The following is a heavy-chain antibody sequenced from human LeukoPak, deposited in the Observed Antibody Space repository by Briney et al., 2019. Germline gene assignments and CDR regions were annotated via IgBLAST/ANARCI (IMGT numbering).Heavy chain of an antibody. V-gene: IGHV3-23*01. CDR2: ISGSGGST. J-gene: IGHJ1*01. Sequence: PGGSLRLSCAASGFTFRTSGMNWVRQAPGKGLEWVSAISGSGGSTYYADSVKGRFTISRDNSKNTLYLQMNSLRAEDTAVYYCAKENYGDSTGGRFQHWGQGTLVTVSS. D-gene: IGHD4-17*01. CDR1: GFTFRTSG. CDR3: AKENYGDSTGGRFQH.